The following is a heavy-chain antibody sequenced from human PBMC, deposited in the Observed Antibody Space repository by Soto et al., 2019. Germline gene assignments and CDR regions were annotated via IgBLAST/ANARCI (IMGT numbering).Heavy chain of an antibody. CDR3: ASHVGSGYSDY. CDR1: GASISDYD. Sequence: PSDTLSLTCNVSGASISDYDWSCIRQPPGKVLEWIGYIYTSGNTNYNPSLKRRVTISVDTSKNQFSLKLRSVTAADTAVYYCASHVGSGYSDYWGQGTLVTVSS. V-gene: IGHV4-59*07. D-gene: IGHD1-26*01. J-gene: IGHJ4*02. CDR2: IYTSGNT.